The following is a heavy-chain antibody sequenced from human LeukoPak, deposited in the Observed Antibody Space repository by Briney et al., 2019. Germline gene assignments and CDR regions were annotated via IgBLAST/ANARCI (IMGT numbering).Heavy chain of an antibody. J-gene: IGHJ4*02. V-gene: IGHV3-21*01. CDR1: GFTFSSYS. D-gene: IGHD1-14*01. CDR2: ISSSSSYI. Sequence: GGSVRLSCAASGFTFSSYSMNWVRQAPGKGLAWVSSISSSSSYIYYADSVKGRFTISRDNAKNSLYLQMNSLRAEDTGVYYCARGVEPLHRAHLFDYWGQGTLVTVSS. CDR3: ARGVEPLHRAHLFDY.